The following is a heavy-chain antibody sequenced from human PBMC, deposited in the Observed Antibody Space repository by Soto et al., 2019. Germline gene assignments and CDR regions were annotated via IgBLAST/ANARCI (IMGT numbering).Heavy chain of an antibody. D-gene: IGHD5-18*01. CDR3: ARDLGDTAMVLAFDI. Sequence: ASVKVSCKASGGTFSSYTISWVRQAPGQGLEWMGWISAYNGNTNYAQKLQGRVTMTTDTSTSTAYMELRSLRSDDTAVYYCARDLGDTAMVLAFDIWGQGAMVTVSS. V-gene: IGHV1-18*01. CDR2: ISAYNGNT. CDR1: GGTFSSYT. J-gene: IGHJ3*02.